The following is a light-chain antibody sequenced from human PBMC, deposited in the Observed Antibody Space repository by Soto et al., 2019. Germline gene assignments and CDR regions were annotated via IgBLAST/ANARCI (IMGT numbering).Light chain of an antibody. CDR1: QSVLYSSNNKNY. CDR3: QQYYSPWT. V-gene: IGKV4-1*01. Sequence: DIVMTQSPDSLAVSLGERATINCKSSQSVLYSSNNKNYLAWYQQTPGQPPKLLIYWASTRESGVPDRFSGSGSGTDFTLTISSLQAEDVAVYYCQQYYSPWTFGQGTKVELK. J-gene: IGKJ1*01. CDR2: WAS.